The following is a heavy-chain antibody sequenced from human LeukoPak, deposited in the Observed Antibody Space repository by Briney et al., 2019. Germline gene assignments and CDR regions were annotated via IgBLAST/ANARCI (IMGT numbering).Heavy chain of an antibody. J-gene: IGHJ4*02. Sequence: GGSLRLSCAASGFTFSTYGMYWVRQAPGKGLEWVAFIRYDGSSKYYADSVKGRFIISRDNSKNTLFLQMNSLRAEDAAIYYCAKELPKWGCRSLNCYVWGGYFDFWGQGTLVTVSS. CDR2: IRYDGSSK. CDR1: GFTFSTYG. V-gene: IGHV3-30*02. CDR3: AKELPKWGCRSLNCYVWGGYFDF. D-gene: IGHD3-10*02.